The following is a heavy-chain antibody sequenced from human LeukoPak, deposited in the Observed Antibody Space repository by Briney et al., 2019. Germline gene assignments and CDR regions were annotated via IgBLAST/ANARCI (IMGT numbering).Heavy chain of an antibody. D-gene: IGHD2-15*01. J-gene: IGHJ2*01. Sequence: GGSLRLSCAASGFTFSSYSMNWVRQAPGKGLEWVSYISSSGSTIYYADSVKGRFTISRDNAKNSLYLQMNSLRAEDTAVYYCARWPRGYCSGGSCGFDLWGRGTLVTVSS. CDR1: GFTFSSYS. CDR3: ARWPRGYCSGGSCGFDL. CDR2: ISSSGSTI. V-gene: IGHV3-48*04.